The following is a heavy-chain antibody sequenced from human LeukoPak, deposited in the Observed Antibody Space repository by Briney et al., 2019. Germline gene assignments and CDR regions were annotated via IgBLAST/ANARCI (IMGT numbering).Heavy chain of an antibody. CDR1: GYSLTSYW. V-gene: IGHV5-51*01. J-gene: IGHJ3*02. D-gene: IGHD3-16*01. Sequence: GESLKISCKGSGYSLTSYWIGWVRQMPGKGPEWMGIIYPGDSDTRYRPSFQGQVTISADKSISTAYLQWSSLKASDTAMYYCARHLGISAFDIWGQGTMVTVSS. CDR2: IYPGDSDT. CDR3: ARHLGISAFDI.